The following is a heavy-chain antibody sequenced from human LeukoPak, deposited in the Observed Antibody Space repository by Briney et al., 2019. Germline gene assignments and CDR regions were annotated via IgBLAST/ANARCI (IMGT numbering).Heavy chain of an antibody. J-gene: IGHJ6*02. Sequence: GGSLRLSCAASGFTFSSYGMHWVRQAPGKGLEWVAVIWYDGSNKYYADSVKGRFTISRDNSKNTLYLQMNSLRAEDTAVYYCARDLWPFGGGIGGYYYYGMDVWGQGTTVTVSS. CDR1: GFTFSSYG. CDR2: IWYDGSNK. V-gene: IGHV3-33*01. D-gene: IGHD3-16*01. CDR3: ARDLWPFGGGIGGYYYYGMDV.